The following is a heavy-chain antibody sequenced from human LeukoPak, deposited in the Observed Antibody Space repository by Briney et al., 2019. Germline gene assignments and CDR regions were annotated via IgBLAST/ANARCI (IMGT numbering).Heavy chain of an antibody. V-gene: IGHV4-59*01. D-gene: IGHD3-3*01. CDR3: ARDLGNTIFGVAYAFDI. CDR2: IYYSGST. J-gene: IGHJ3*02. CDR1: GGSISSYY. Sequence: SETLSLTCTVSGGSISSYYWSWTRQPPGKGLEWIGYIYYSGSTNYNPSLKSRVTISIDTSKNQFSLKLRFVTAADTAVYYCARDLGNTIFGVAYAFDIWGQGTMVTVSS.